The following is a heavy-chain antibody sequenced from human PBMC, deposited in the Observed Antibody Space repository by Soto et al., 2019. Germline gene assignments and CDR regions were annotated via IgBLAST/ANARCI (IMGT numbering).Heavy chain of an antibody. CDR3: ARDVRSGGNINWFDP. D-gene: IGHD2-15*01. CDR2: ISAYNGNT. V-gene: IGHV1-18*01. Sequence: QVQLVQSGGEVKKPGASVKVSCKTSGYTFTRYGISWVRQAPGQGLEWMGWISAYNGNTNYAQKFQGRVTMTTDTSTSTVYMELRSLRSDDTAVYYCARDVRSGGNINWFDPWGQGTLVTVSS. CDR1: GYTFTRYG. J-gene: IGHJ5*02.